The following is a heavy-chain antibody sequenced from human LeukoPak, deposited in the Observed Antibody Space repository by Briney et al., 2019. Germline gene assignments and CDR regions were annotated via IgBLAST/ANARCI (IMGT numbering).Heavy chain of an antibody. CDR3: AKDSSSSNPYYGMDV. V-gene: IGHV3-21*01. D-gene: IGHD6-6*01. J-gene: IGHJ6*02. CDR2: ISSSSSYI. Sequence: GGSLRLSCAVSGFTFSSYRMNWVRQAPGKVLEWVSSISSSSSYIYYEDSVKGRFTISRDNAKNSLYLQMNSLRAEDTAVYYCAKDSSSSNPYYGMDVWGQGTTVTVSS. CDR1: GFTFSSYR.